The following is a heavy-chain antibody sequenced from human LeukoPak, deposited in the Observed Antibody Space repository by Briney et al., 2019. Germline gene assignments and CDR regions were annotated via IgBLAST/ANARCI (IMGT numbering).Heavy chain of an antibody. J-gene: IGHJ6*03. V-gene: IGHV1-2*02. CDR2: TTPNSGAT. CDR3: ARGLYGVYYYYMDV. Sequence: ASVKVSCKPSGYTFSVYYMHWVRQAPGQGREWMGWTTPNSGATNYAQKFQGRVTMTRDTSISTAYMDLSRLRSDDTAIYYCARGLYGVYYYYMDVWGKGTTVTVSS. D-gene: IGHD2-8*01. CDR1: GYTFSVYY.